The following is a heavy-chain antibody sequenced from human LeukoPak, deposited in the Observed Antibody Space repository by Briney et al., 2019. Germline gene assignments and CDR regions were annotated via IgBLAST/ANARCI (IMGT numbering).Heavy chain of an antibody. V-gene: IGHV3-48*03. Sequence: PGGSLRLSCAASGFTFSSDEMNWVRQAPGKGLEWVSYISSSGSTIYYADSVKGRFTISRDNAKNSLYLQMNSLRAEDTAVYYCARVDIVATPYSYYFDYWGQGTLVTVSS. CDR1: GFTFSSDE. D-gene: IGHD5-12*01. CDR3: ARVDIVATPYSYYFDY. J-gene: IGHJ4*02. CDR2: ISSSGSTI.